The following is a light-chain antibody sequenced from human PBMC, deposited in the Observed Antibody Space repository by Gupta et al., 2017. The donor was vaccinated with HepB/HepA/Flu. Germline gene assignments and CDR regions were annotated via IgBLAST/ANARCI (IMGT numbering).Light chain of an antibody. V-gene: IGKV3D-11*01. CDR2: DAS. CDR3: QHQSSGHPLLT. Sequence: DIVLTQSPAALSLSPGERATLSCMARQGVGIYLDWFEQKQCHAPGRLIFDASNRAKGSIGMCSGSGGGTDGNITIISREPEDFEVYYSQHQSSGHPLLTFGWGTRVDIK. CDR1: QGVGIY. J-gene: IGKJ4*01.